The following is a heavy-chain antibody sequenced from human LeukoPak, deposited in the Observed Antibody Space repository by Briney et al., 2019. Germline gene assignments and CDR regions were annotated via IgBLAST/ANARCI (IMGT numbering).Heavy chain of an antibody. D-gene: IGHD1-26*01. V-gene: IGHV3-30-3*01. CDR1: GFTFSSYA. CDR3: ARDRRYSGSYYSYFDY. J-gene: IGHJ4*02. Sequence: PGGSRRLSCAASGFTFSSYAMHWVRQAPGKGLEWVAVISYDGSNKYYADSVKGRFTISRDNSKNTLYLQMNSLRAEDTAVYYCARDRRYSGSYYSYFDYWGQGTLVTVSS. CDR2: ISYDGSNK.